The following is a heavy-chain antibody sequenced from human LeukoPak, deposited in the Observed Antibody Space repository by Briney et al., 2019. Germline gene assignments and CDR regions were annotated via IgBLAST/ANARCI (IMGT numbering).Heavy chain of an antibody. D-gene: IGHD6-13*01. J-gene: IGHJ4*02. Sequence: ASVKVSCKASGYTFTSYGISWVRQAPGQGLEWMGWINPNSGGTNYAQQFQGRVTMTKDTSISTAYMEMSRLRSDDTAVYYCARSKVAAALYYLDYWGQGSLVTVSS. CDR2: INPNSGGT. CDR1: GYTFTSYG. CDR3: ARSKVAAALYYLDY. V-gene: IGHV1-2*02.